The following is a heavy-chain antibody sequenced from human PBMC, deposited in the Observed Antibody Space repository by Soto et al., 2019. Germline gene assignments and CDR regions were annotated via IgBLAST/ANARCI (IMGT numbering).Heavy chain of an antibody. V-gene: IGHV4-59*01. J-gene: IGHJ4*02. Sequence: QVQLQESGPGLVKPSETLSLTCAVSGGSISSYYWSWIRQPPGKGLEWIGYIYYTGSTNYSPSLKSRVTISVDTSKNQFSLKLSSVTAADTAVYYCARSSYTGYEFDYWGQGTLVTVSS. D-gene: IGHD5-12*01. CDR3: ARSSYTGYEFDY. CDR1: GGSISSYY. CDR2: IYYTGST.